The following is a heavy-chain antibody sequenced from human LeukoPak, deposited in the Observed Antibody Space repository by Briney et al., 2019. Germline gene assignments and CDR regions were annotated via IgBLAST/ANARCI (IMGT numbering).Heavy chain of an antibody. D-gene: IGHD6-19*01. CDR2: IIPIFGTA. CDR3: ARDPSYSSGWYYFDY. J-gene: IGHJ4*02. V-gene: IGHV1-69*05. CDR1: GGTFSSYA. Sequence: SVKVSCKASGGTFSSYAISWVRQAPGQGLEWMGGIIPIFGTANYAQKFQGRVTITTDESTSTAYMELSSLRSEDTAVYYCARDPSYSSGWYYFDYWGQGTLVTVSS.